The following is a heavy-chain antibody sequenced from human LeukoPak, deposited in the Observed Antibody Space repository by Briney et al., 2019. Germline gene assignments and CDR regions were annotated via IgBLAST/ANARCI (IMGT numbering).Heavy chain of an antibody. V-gene: IGHV1-18*01. Sequence: ASVKVSCKASGYTFTSYGISWVRQAPGQGLEWMGWISAYNGNTNYAQKLQGRVTMTTDTSTSTAYMELRSLRSDDTAVYYCARELYYYDSSGYPLKNYFDYWGQGTLVTVSS. D-gene: IGHD3-22*01. J-gene: IGHJ4*02. CDR2: ISAYNGNT. CDR1: GYTFTSYG. CDR3: ARELYYYDSSGYPLKNYFDY.